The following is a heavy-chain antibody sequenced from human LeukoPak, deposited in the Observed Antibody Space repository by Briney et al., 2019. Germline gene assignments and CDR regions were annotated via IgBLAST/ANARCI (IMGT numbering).Heavy chain of an antibody. V-gene: IGHV1-69*05. Sequence: SVKVSCKASGGTFSSYVISWVRQAPGQGLEWMGRIIPIFGTANYAQKFQGRVTITTDESTSTAYMELSSLRSEDTAVYYCARDRDYGDHRYFDYWGQGTLVTVSS. CDR2: IIPIFGTA. CDR3: ARDRDYGDHRYFDY. J-gene: IGHJ4*02. CDR1: GGTFSSYV. D-gene: IGHD4-17*01.